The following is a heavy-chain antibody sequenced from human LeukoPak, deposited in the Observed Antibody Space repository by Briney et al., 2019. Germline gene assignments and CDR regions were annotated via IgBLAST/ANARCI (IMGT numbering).Heavy chain of an antibody. J-gene: IGHJ4*02. Sequence: GGSLRLSCAASGFTFSSYGMHWVRQAPGKGLEWVAVISYDGSNKYYADSVKGRFTISRDNSKNTLYLQMNSLRAEDTAVYYCARDLNRYSSSPPGYWGQGTLVTVSS. CDR2: ISYDGSNK. CDR3: ARDLNRYSSSPPGY. CDR1: GFTFSSYG. V-gene: IGHV3-30*03. D-gene: IGHD6-13*01.